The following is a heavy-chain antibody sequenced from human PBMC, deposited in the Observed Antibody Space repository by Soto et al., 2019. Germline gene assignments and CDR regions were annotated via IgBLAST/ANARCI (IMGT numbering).Heavy chain of an antibody. CDR3: ATADGFGVVTPFFEY. D-gene: IGHD3-3*01. CDR1: GGSISSRSHY. V-gene: IGHV4-39*01. Sequence: SETLCLTCTVSGGSISSRSHYWGWIRQSPGKHLEWIGSSYYRGSTHYNPSLKTRVTISVDTSKNQVSLKVYSVTAADTAVYYCATADGFGVVTPFFEYWGQGILVTVSS. CDR2: SYYRGST. J-gene: IGHJ4*02.